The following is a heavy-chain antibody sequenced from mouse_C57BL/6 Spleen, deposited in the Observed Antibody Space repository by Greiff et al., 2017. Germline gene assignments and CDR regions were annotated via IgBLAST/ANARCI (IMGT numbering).Heavy chain of an antibody. V-gene: IGHV1-82*01. CDR2: IYPGDGDT. CDR1: GYAFSSSW. Sequence: VKLMESGPELVKPGASVKISCKASGYAFSSSWMNWVKQRPGKGLEWIGRIYPGDGDTNYNGKFKGKATLTADKSSSTAYMQLSSLTSEDSAVYFCARSTGPWFAYWGQGTLVTVSA. CDR3: ARSTGPWFAY. J-gene: IGHJ3*01. D-gene: IGHD4-1*01.